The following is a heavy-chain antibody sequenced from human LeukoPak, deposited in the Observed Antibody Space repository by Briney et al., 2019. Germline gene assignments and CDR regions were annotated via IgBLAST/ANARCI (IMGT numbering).Heavy chain of an antibody. Sequence: PGGSLRLSCAASGFTFSDYSMDWVRQAPGKGLEWVSSVSSSSTFIAYADSVKGRFTISRDNAENSLYLQMNSVRAEDTAVYYCAGGWAMVVAGDYYFDYWGQGTLVTVSS. V-gene: IGHV3-21*06. CDR1: GFTFSDYS. CDR3: AGGWAMVVAGDYYFDY. CDR2: VSSSSTFI. D-gene: IGHD2-15*01. J-gene: IGHJ4*02.